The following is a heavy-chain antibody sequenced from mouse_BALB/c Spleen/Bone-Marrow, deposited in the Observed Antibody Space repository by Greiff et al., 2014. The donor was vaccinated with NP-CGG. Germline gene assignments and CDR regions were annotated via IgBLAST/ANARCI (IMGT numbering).Heavy chain of an antibody. V-gene: IGHV1S81*02. CDR3: TRISLLRGYFDY. CDR2: INPNNGGT. CDR1: GYTFTSHY. Sequence: VQLQQSGAELVKPGTSVKLSCKASGYTFTSHYIYWVKQRLGQGLKWIGEINPNNGGTNFNEKFKSKATLTVDKSSSTAYMQLSSLTSEDSAVYYCTRISLLRGYFDYWGQGTTLTVSS. D-gene: IGHD1-2*01. J-gene: IGHJ2*01.